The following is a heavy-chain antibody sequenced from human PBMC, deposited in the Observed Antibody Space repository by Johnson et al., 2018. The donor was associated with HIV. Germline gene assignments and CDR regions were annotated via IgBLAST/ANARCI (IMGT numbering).Heavy chain of an antibody. V-gene: IGHV3-30*02. D-gene: IGHD1-26*01. J-gene: IGHJ3*02. CDR1: GFTFSSYV. CDR2: IRYDGSNK. Sequence: QVQLVESGGGLVQPGGSLRLSCAASGFTFSSYVMHWVRQAPGKGLEWVAFIRYDGSNKYYADSVKGRFTISRDNSKNTLYLQMNSLRAEDTAVYYCARDRSTSKSPRGAFDIWGQGTMVTVSS. CDR3: ARDRSTSKSPRGAFDI.